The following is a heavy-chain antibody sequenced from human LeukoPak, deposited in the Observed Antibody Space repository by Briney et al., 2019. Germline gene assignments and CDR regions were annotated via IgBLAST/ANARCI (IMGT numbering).Heavy chain of an antibody. CDR1: GFTFSSYA. CDR3: ANYARQWLVRAIDY. D-gene: IGHD6-19*01. CDR2: ISGSGGST. V-gene: IGHV3-23*01. J-gene: IGHJ4*02. Sequence: AGGSLRLSXAASGFTFSSYAMSWVGQAPGKGLEWVSAISGSGGSTYYADSVKGRFTISRDNSKNTLYLQMNSLRAEDTAVYYCANYARQWLVRAIDYWGQGTLVTVSS.